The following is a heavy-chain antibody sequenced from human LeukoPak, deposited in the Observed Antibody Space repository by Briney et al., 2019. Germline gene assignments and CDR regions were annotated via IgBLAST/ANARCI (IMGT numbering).Heavy chain of an antibody. V-gene: IGHV4-4*07. J-gene: IGHJ3*02. Sequence: SETLSLTCTVSGVSITNYYWSWIRQPAGKGLEWIGRIFASGSTKYNPSLKSLVTMAVDTSKNKSALMVTSVTAADTAVYYCARVARGYINDAFDSWGQGTMVTVSS. CDR1: GVSITNYY. CDR2: IFASGST. CDR3: ARVARGYINDAFDS. D-gene: IGHD5-12*01.